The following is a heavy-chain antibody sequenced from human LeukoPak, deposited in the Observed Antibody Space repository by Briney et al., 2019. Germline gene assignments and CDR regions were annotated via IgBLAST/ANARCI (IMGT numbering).Heavy chain of an antibody. D-gene: IGHD5-12*01. Sequence: SETLSLTCAVYGGSFSGYYWSWIRQPPGKGLEWIGEINHSGSTNYNPSLKSRVTISVDTSKNQFSLKLSSVTAADTAVYYCARLGVATITPDYWGQGTLVTVSS. V-gene: IGHV4-34*01. CDR3: ARLGVATITPDY. CDR1: GGSFSGYY. J-gene: IGHJ4*02. CDR2: INHSGST.